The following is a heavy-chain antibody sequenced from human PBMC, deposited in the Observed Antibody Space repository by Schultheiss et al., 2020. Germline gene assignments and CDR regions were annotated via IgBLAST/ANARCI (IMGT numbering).Heavy chain of an antibody. CDR3: ARDRYCSSTSCYFTYYYYYYGMDV. Sequence: ASVKVSCKASGGTFSSYAINWVRQATGQGLECMGIINPSGGSTSYAQKFQGRVTMTRDTSTSTVYMELSSLRSDDTAVYYCARDRYCSSTSCYFTYYYYYYGMDVWGQGTTVTVSS. CDR1: GGTFSSYA. V-gene: IGHV1-46*01. CDR2: INPSGGST. J-gene: IGHJ6*02. D-gene: IGHD2-2*01.